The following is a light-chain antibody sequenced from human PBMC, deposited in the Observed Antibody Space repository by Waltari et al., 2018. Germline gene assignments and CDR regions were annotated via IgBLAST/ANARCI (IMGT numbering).Light chain of an antibody. V-gene: IGKV4-1*01. CDR3: QQYYSTPLT. CDR2: WAS. J-gene: IGKJ1*01. Sequence: VMIQSPDSLAVSLGERANINCKSSQSLLYSSNNKNYLAWYQQKPGQPPKLLISWASTRESGVPDRFSGSGSGTDFTLTISSLQAEDVAVYYCQQYYSTPLTFGQGTKVEIK. CDR1: QSLLYSSNNKNY.